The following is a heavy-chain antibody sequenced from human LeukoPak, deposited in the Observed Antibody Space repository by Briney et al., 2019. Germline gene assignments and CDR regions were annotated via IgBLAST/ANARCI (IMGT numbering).Heavy chain of an antibody. D-gene: IGHD6-19*01. J-gene: IGHJ3*02. V-gene: IGHV1-18*04. CDR1: GYTFTGYY. CDR2: ISAYNGNT. Sequence: ASVKVSCKASGYTFTGYYMHWVRQAPGQGLEWMGWISAYNGNTNYAQKLQGRVTMTTDTSTSTAYMELRSLRSDDTAVYYCARGEFIAVDAFDIWGQGTMVTVSS. CDR3: ARGEFIAVDAFDI.